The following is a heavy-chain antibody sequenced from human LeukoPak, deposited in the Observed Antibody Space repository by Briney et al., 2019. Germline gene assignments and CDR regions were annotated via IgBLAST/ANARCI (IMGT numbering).Heavy chain of an antibody. Sequence: GASVKVSCKASGDTSTNYGISWVRQAPGQGLEWMGWINAYNDDTHYAQNFQDRVTMTTDTSTPTAYMELGSLRSDDTAVYYCLSGSYLWGGMDVWGQGTTVTVSS. CDR2: INAYNDDT. V-gene: IGHV1-18*01. D-gene: IGHD1-26*01. CDR3: LSGSYLWGGMDV. J-gene: IGHJ6*02. CDR1: GDTSTNYG.